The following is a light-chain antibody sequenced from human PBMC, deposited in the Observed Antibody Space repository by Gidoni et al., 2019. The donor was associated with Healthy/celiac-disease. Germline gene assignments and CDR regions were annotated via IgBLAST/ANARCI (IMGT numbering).Light chain of an antibody. CDR2: GAS. J-gene: IGKJ4*01. CDR1: QSVSSN. CDR3: QQYNNWPALT. V-gene: IGKV3-15*01. Sequence: EIVMTQSHATLSVSPGERATLSCRASQSVSSNLAWYQQKPGQAPSLLIYGASTRATGIPARFSGSGSGTEFTLTISSLQSEDFAVYYCQQYNNWPALTFGGGTKVEIK.